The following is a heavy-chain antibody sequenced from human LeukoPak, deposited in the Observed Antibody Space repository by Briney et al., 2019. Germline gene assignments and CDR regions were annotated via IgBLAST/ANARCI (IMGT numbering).Heavy chain of an antibody. Sequence: SETLSLTCAVSGGSISSGGYSWSWIRQPPGKGLEWIGYIYHSGSTYYNPSLKSRVTISVDRSKNQFSLKLSSVTAADTAVYYCARETGTTRGYYYYMDVWGKGTTVTVSS. CDR3: ARETGTTRGYYYYMDV. D-gene: IGHD1-7*01. V-gene: IGHV4-30-2*01. CDR2: IYHSGST. J-gene: IGHJ6*03. CDR1: GGSISSGGYS.